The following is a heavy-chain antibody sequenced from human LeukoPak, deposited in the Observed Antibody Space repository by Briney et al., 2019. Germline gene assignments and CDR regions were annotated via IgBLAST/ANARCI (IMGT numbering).Heavy chain of an antibody. CDR1: EFSFSTFS. Sequence: GGSLRLSCAASEFSFSTFSMSWVRQAPGKGLEWVSFISDTGVTTYYADSVKGRFTISRDNSKNTLYLQMNSLRVEDTAVYYCAKLGYYYYYVDVWSKGTTVTVSS. D-gene: IGHD3-16*01. CDR3: AKLGYYYYYVDV. V-gene: IGHV3-23*01. J-gene: IGHJ6*03. CDR2: ISDTGVTT.